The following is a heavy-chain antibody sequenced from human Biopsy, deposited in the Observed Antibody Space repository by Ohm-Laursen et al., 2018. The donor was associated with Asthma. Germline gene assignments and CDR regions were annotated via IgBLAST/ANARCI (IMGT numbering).Heavy chain of an antibody. CDR3: ARDRYNDFWGGYYPTAFDH. J-gene: IGHJ4*02. CDR1: GFTFGTFG. V-gene: IGHV3-48*02. Sequence: SLRLSCTASGFTFGTFGMNWVRQAPGKGLEWVSYIRRSSDTIHYADSVRGRFTISRDNARNSLYLQMNSLRDEDTAAYYCARDRYNDFWGGYYPTAFDHWGQGTPVAVSS. D-gene: IGHD3-3*01. CDR2: IRRSSDTI.